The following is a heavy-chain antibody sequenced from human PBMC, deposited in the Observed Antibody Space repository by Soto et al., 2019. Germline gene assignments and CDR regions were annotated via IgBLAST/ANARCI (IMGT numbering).Heavy chain of an antibody. V-gene: IGHV4-34*01. J-gene: IGHJ4*02. Sequence: AETLSLTCAVYGESFSVYYWNWIRQPPGKGLEWIGEINQSGSTNYNTSLKRRVNISMDTSKNQFSMRLSSVTAADTAVYFCARWGYCNRTSCFDNWCQGTLVTVSS. D-gene: IGHD2-2*01. CDR1: GESFSVYY. CDR2: INQSGST. CDR3: ARWGYCNRTSCFDN.